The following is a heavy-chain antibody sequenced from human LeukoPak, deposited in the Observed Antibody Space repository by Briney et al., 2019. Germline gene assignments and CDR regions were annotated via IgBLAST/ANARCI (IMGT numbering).Heavy chain of an antibody. CDR1: GFTFSSYV. Sequence: GGSLRLSCAASGFTFSSYVMTWVRQAPGRGLEWVSGISGSAGNTYYADSVKGRFTISRDNSKNTLDLQMNSLRAEDTAEYYCAKVGLGYDRSGYYDNWGQGTLVTVSS. J-gene: IGHJ4*02. V-gene: IGHV3-23*01. CDR3: AKVGLGYDRSGYYDN. D-gene: IGHD3-22*01. CDR2: ISGSAGNT.